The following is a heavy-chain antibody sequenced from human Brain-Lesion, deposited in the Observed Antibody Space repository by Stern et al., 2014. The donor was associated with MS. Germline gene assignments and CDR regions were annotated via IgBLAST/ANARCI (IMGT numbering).Heavy chain of an antibody. D-gene: IGHD6-19*01. Sequence: EVQLVESGGGLVQPGGSLRLSCAASGFSFSTYAMSWVRQTPGKGLQWVSVISGRGGTTYYAASVKGRFTISRDNSKNTLYLQMDSLRADDKAVYYCAKWPHHIAVAGTRYFQHWGQGTLVTVSS. CDR1: GFSFSTYA. CDR2: ISGRGGTT. V-gene: IGHV3-23*04. CDR3: AKWPHHIAVAGTRYFQH. J-gene: IGHJ1*01.